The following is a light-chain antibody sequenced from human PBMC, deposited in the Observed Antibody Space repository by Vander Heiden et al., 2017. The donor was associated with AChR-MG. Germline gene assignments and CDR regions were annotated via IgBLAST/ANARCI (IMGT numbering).Light chain of an antibody. CDR2: GAS. Sequence: DIVLTQSPGTLSLSPGERATLSCRASQSVSSYLAWYQQKPGQAPRLLIYGASSRATGIPDRFSGTGSGTDYTLTISRLEPEDFAVYYCQQYGSSPPETFGQGTRLEIK. CDR3: QQYGSSPPET. V-gene: IGKV3-20*01. CDR1: QSVSSY. J-gene: IGKJ5*01.